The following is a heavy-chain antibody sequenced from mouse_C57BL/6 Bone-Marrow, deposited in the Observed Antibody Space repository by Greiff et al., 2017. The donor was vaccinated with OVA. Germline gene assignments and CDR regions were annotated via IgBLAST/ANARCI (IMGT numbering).Heavy chain of an antibody. CDR3: ARRGSCFDV. D-gene: IGHD1-1*02. J-gene: IGHJ1*03. V-gene: IGHV5-6*02. CDR2: ISSGGSYT. Sequence: EVKLVESGGDLVKPGGSLKLSCAASGFTFSSYGMSWVRQTPDKRLEWVATISSGGSYTYYPHSVKGRFTISRDNAKNTLYLQMSSLKSEDTAMYYCARRGSCFDVWGTGTTVTVSS. CDR1: GFTFSSYG.